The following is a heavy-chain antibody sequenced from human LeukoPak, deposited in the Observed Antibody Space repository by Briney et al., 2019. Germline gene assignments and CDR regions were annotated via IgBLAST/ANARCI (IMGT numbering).Heavy chain of an antibody. V-gene: IGHV3-66*01. CDR3: ASSDSSGYYYFDY. CDR1: GFTVSSNY. J-gene: IGHJ4*02. CDR2: IYSGGST. Sequence: GGSLRLSCAASGFTVSSNYMNWVRQAPGKGLEWVSVIYSGGSTYYADSVKGRFTISRDNSKNTLYLQMNSLRAEDTAVYYCASSDSSGYYYFDYWGQGTLVTVS. D-gene: IGHD3-22*01.